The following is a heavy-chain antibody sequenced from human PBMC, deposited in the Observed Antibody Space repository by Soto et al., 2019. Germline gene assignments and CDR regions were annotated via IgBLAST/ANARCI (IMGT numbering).Heavy chain of an antibody. D-gene: IGHD6-19*01. J-gene: IGHJ5*02. CDR2: IYYSGST. CDR1: GGSISSSSYY. V-gene: IGHV4-39*02. Sequence: PSETLSLTCTVSGGSISSSSYYWGWIRQPPGKGLEWIGSIYYSGSTYYNPSLKSRVTISVDTSKNQFSLKLSSVTAADTAVYYCARDMYSSGWYNWFDPWGQGTLVTVSS. CDR3: ARDMYSSGWYNWFDP.